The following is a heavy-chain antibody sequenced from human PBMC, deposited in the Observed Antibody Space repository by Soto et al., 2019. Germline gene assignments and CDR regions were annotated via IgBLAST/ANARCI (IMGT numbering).Heavy chain of an antibody. CDR1: GGSFSGYF. CDR3: ARGISYYYGMDV. V-gene: IGHV4-34*01. J-gene: IGHJ6*02. Sequence: SETLSLTCTVFGGSFSGYFLTWIRQPPGKGLEWIGEINHSGSTNYNPSLKSRVTISVDTSKNQFSLKLRSVTAADTAVYYCARGISYYYGMDVWGQGTTVT. CDR2: INHSGST.